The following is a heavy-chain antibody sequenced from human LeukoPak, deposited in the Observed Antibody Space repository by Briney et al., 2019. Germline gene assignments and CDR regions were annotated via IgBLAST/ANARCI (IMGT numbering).Heavy chain of an antibody. V-gene: IGHV4-4*02. CDR2: IYHSGSI. J-gene: IGHJ1*01. Sequence: PSETLSLTCTVSGGSISSSNWWSWVRQPPGKGLEWIGEIYHSGSINYNPSLKSRVTISVDKSKNQFSLKLSSVTAADTAVYYCARHYYDSSGYTTEYFQHWGQGTLVTVSS. D-gene: IGHD3-22*01. CDR1: GGSISSSNW. CDR3: ARHYYDSSGYTTEYFQH.